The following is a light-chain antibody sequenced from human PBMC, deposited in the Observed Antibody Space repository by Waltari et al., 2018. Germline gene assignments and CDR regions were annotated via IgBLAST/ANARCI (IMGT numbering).Light chain of an antibody. CDR2: DVS. CDR1: SRAVGGYNY. J-gene: IGLJ2*01. CDR3: SSYTTTSAII. V-gene: IGLV2-14*03. Sequence: QSALTQPASVSGSPGQSITISCPGTSRAVGGYNYVAWYQQSPGKAPKLILFDVSRWPSGVSNRFSGSKSGNTASLTISGLQAEDEADYYCSSYTTTSAIIFGGGTTLTVL.